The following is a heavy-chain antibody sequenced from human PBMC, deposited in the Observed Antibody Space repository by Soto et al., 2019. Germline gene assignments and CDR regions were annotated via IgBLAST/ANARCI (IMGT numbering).Heavy chain of an antibody. D-gene: IGHD2-21*01. CDR2: IYHSGST. CDR3: ARAGGDDAFDI. Sequence: LSLTCAVSGGSISSGGYSWSWIRQPPGKGLEWIGYIYHSGSTYYNPSLKSRVTISVDRSKNQFSLKLSSVTAADTAVYYCARAGGDDAFDIWGQGTMVTVSS. CDR1: GGSISSGGYS. J-gene: IGHJ3*02. V-gene: IGHV4-30-2*01.